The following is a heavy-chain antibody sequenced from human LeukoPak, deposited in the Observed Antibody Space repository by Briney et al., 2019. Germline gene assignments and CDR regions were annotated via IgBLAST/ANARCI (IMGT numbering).Heavy chain of an antibody. V-gene: IGHV3-64*01. J-gene: IGHJ4*02. D-gene: IGHD3-3*01. CDR1: GFTFSSYA. Sequence: GGSLRLSCAASGFTFSSYAMHWVRQAPGKGLEYVSAISSNGGSTYNANSVKGRFTISRDNSKNTLYLQMGSLRAEDMAVYYCASFSRDFGFYDYWGQGTLVTVSS. CDR2: ISSNGGST. CDR3: ASFSRDFGFYDY.